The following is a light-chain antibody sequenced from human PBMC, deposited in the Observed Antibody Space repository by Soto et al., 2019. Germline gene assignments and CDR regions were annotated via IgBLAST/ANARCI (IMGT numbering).Light chain of an antibody. V-gene: IGKV3-20*01. CDR1: QSVSSSY. CDR3: QQYGGSPRT. Sequence: EIVLTQSPGTVSLSPGERATLSCRASQSVSSSYLAWYQQKPGQAPRLLIYGASSRATGIPDRFSGSGSGTDFTLTISRLDPEDFAVYYCQQYGGSPRTFGQGTKVEIK. CDR2: GAS. J-gene: IGKJ1*01.